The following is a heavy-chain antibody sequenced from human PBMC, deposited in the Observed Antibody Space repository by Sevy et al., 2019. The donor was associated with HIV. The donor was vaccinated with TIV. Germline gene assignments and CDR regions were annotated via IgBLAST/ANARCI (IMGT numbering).Heavy chain of an antibody. CDR1: GYTLSRLS. CDR3: ATAKDYYENSGDPFDY. V-gene: IGHV1-24*01. D-gene: IGHD3-22*01. Sequence: ASVKVSCKVSGYTLSRLSMHWVRQGPGKGLEWMGRFDHEDDETIYAQKFQGRVTMTEDTSTDTAYMELSSLRFEDTAVYYCATAKDYYENSGDPFDYWGQGTLVTVSS. CDR2: FDHEDDET. J-gene: IGHJ4*02.